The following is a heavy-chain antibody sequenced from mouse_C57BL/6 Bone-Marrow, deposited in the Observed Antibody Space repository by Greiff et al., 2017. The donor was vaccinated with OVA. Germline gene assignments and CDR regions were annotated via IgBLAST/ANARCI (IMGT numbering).Heavy chain of an antibody. CDR1: GYTFTSYT. V-gene: IGHV1-4*01. Sequence: QVQLQQSGADLARPGASVKMSCKASGYTFTSYTMHWVKQRTGQGLEWIGYINPSSGYTKYHQKFKDKATLTADKSANTTYLQLNHQPSEDTAVYYCARPGGRAYWGQGTTLTVSA. CDR3: ARPGGRAY. CDR2: INPSSGYT. J-gene: IGHJ2*01. D-gene: IGHD3-1*01.